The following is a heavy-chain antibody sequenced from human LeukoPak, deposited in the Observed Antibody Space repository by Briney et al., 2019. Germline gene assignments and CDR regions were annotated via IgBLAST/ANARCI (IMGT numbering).Heavy chain of an antibody. CDR2: IYHSGST. D-gene: IGHD3-9*01. J-gene: IGHJ3*02. Sequence: SETLSLTCAVSGGSISSGGYSWSWIRQPPGKGLEWIGYIYHSGSTYYNPSLKSRVTISVDRSKNQFSLKLSSVTAADTAVYYCARMDHYDILTGYYSGAFDIWGQGTMVTVS. V-gene: IGHV4-30-2*01. CDR1: GGSISSGGYS. CDR3: ARMDHYDILTGYYSGAFDI.